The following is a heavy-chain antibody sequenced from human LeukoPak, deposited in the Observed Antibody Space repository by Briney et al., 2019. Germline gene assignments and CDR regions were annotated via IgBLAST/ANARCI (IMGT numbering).Heavy chain of an antibody. V-gene: IGHV4-39*02. CDR3: AREVSSGWYLSAFDI. Sequence: PSETLSLTCTVSGGSISSSSYYWGWIRQPPGKGLEWIGSIYYSGSTYYNPSLKSPVTISVYTSKNQLSLKLSSVTAADTAVYYCAREVSSGWYLSAFDIWGQGTMVTVSS. CDR1: GGSISSSSYY. J-gene: IGHJ3*02. D-gene: IGHD6-19*01. CDR2: IYYSGST.